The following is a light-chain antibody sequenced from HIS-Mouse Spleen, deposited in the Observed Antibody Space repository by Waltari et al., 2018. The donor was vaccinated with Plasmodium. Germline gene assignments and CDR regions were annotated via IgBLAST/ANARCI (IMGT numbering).Light chain of an antibody. CDR1: QSVLYSSNNKNY. CDR3: QQRSNWPSLT. Sequence: DIVMTQSPDSLAVSLGERATINCKSSQSVLYSSNNKNYLAWYQQKPGQPPKLLIYWASTRESGVPDRFSGSGSGTDFTLTISSLEPEDFAVYYCQQRSNWPSLTFGGGTKVEIK. J-gene: IGKJ4*01. V-gene: IGKV4-1*01. CDR2: WAS.